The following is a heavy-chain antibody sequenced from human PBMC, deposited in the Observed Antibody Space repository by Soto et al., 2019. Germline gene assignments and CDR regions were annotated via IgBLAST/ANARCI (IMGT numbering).Heavy chain of an antibody. D-gene: IGHD5-18*01. CDR2: IIPIFGTA. Sequence: SVKVSCKASGGTFSSYAISWVRQAPGQGLEWMGGIIPIFGTANYAQKFQGRVTITADESTSTAYMELSSLRSEDTAVYYCARETVDTAMVLGFDPWGQGTLVTVSS. CDR1: GGTFSSYA. V-gene: IGHV1-69*13. J-gene: IGHJ5*02. CDR3: ARETVDTAMVLGFDP.